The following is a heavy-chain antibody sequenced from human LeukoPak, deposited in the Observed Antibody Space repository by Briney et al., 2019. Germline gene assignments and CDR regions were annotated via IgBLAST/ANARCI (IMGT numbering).Heavy chain of an antibody. V-gene: IGHV7-4-1*02. CDR2: INTNTGNP. J-gene: IGHJ5*02. CDR1: GYTFNNYA. CDR3: ARDDIIVGPQERPYNWFDP. D-gene: IGHD2-15*01. Sequence: ASVKVSCKASGYTFNNYAMNWVRQAPGQGLEWMGWINTNTGNPTYAQGFTGRFVFSLDTSVNTAYLQISSLKAEDTAVYYCARDDIIVGPQERPYNWFDPWGQGTLVTVSS.